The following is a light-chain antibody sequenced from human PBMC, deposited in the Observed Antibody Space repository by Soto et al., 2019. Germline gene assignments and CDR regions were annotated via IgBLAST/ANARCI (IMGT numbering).Light chain of an antibody. CDR3: RQYANSPFT. J-gene: IGKJ2*01. CDR2: GAS. CDR1: QSVSSNY. V-gene: IGKV3-20*01. Sequence: EIVLTQSPGALPLSPGERATLSCRASQSVSSNYLVWYQQKPGQAPRPLIYGASSRATGIPDRFSGSGSGTDFTLTISRLEPEDFAVHYCRQYANSPFTFGQGTKLEIK.